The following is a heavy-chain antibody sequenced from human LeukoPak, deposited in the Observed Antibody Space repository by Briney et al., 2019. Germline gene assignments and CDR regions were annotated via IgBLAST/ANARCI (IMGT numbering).Heavy chain of an antibody. D-gene: IGHD2-21*02. CDR3: VREDTPATANY. V-gene: IGHV3-23*01. CDR2: ISGGGDIT. CDR1: GFNFANHA. J-gene: IGHJ4*02. Sequence: GGSLRLSCAASGFNFANHATSWVRQTPGKGLEWVSAISGGGDITYYADSVTGRFTISRDNSKDTLFLQMHSLRPGDTAVYYCVREDTPATANYWGQGTLVTISS.